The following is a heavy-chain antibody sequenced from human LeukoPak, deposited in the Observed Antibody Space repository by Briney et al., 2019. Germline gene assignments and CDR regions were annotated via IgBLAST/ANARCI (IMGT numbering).Heavy chain of an antibody. CDR3: ARRAPPHFDFDY. D-gene: IGHD4/OR15-4a*01. CDR2: IYYSGST. CDR1: GGSISSYY. J-gene: IGHJ4*02. V-gene: IGHV4-59*01. Sequence: SETLSLTCTVSGGSISSYYWRWIRQPPGKGLEWIGYIYYSGSTNYNPSLKSRVTISVDTSKNQFSLKLSSVTAADTAVYYCARRAPPHFDFDYWGQGTLVTVSS.